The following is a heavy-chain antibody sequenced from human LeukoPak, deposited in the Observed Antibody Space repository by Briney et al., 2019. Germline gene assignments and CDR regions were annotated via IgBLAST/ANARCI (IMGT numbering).Heavy chain of an antibody. V-gene: IGHV5-51*01. CDR1: GYTFTSYW. Sequence: GESLKISCKGSGYTFTSYWIGWVRQMPGKGLEWMGIIYPGDSDTRYSPSFQGQVTISADKSISTAYLQWSSLKASDTAVYYCARHREWFNHYYYYYYMDVWGKGTTVTVSS. CDR3: ARHREWFNHYYYYYYMDV. J-gene: IGHJ6*03. CDR2: IYPGDSDT. D-gene: IGHD3-3*01.